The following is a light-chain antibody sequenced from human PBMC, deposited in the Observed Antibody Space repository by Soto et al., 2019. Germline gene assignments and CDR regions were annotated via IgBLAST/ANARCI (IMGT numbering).Light chain of an antibody. V-gene: IGKV1-5*01. J-gene: IGKJ1*01. CDR2: DAS. Sequence: DIQMTQSPSTLSASVGDRVTITCRASQSISSWLAWYQQKPGKAPKLLIYDASSLESGVPSRFSGSGSGTEFTLTITGLQPDDFATNYCQQYNRYSPLTFGQGTKVEI. CDR3: QQYNRYSPLT. CDR1: QSISSW.